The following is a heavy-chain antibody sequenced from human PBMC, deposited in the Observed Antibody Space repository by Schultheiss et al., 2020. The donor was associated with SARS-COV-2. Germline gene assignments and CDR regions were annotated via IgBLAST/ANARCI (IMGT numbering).Heavy chain of an antibody. CDR2: IYYRGST. J-gene: IGHJ3*02. CDR3: ARQVVAGTPNAFDM. Sequence: SETLSLTCTVSGASISSGTYYWGWIRQPPGKGLEWIGSIYYRGSTYYNPSLKSRVTLSVDTSKNQFSLKLSSVTAADTAVYYCARQVVAGTPNAFDMWGQGTMVTVSS. D-gene: IGHD2-15*01. V-gene: IGHV4-39*01. CDR1: GASISSGTYY.